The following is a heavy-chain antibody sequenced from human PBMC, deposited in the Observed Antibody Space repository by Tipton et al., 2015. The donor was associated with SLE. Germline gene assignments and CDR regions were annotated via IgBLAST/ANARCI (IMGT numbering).Heavy chain of an antibody. Sequence: SLRLSCAAPGFTFSSYEMNWVRQAPGKGLERVSYISSSGSTIYYADSVKGRFTISRDNAKNSLYLQMNSLRAEDTAVYYCARAAPDFWSGYPLDYWGQGTLVTVSS. V-gene: IGHV3-48*03. CDR1: GFTFSSYE. CDR3: ARAAPDFWSGYPLDY. D-gene: IGHD3-3*01. CDR2: ISSSGSTI. J-gene: IGHJ4*02.